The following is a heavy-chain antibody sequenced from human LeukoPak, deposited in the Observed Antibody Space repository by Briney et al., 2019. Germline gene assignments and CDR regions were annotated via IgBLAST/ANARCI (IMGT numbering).Heavy chain of an antibody. CDR3: ARGRRDGYNSYWYFDL. CDR2: INTSGST. D-gene: IGHD5-24*01. V-gene: IGHV4-61*02. J-gene: IGHJ2*01. Sequence: NPSETLSLTCTVSGGSISSGTYYWSWIRQPAGKGLEWIGRINTSGSTNYNPSLKKRVTISVETSKNQSSLNLTSVTAADTALYYCARGRRDGYNSYWYFDLWGRGTLVTVSS. CDR1: GGSISSGTYY.